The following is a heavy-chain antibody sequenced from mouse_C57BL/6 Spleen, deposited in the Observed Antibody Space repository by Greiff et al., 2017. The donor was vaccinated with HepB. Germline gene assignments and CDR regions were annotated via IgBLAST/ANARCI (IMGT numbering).Heavy chain of an antibody. J-gene: IGHJ3*01. V-gene: IGHV1-69*01. CDR2: IDPSDSYT. Sequence: VQLQQPGAELVMPGASVKLSCKASGYTFTSYWMHWVKQRPGQGLEWIGEIDPSDSYTNYNQKFKGKSTLTVDKSSSTAYMQLSSLTSEDSAVYYCAYDYSLAYWGQGTLVTVSA. D-gene: IGHD2-4*01. CDR1: GYTFTSYW. CDR3: AYDYSLAY.